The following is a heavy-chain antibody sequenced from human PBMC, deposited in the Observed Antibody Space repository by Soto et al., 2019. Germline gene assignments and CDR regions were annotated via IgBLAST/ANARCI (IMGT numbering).Heavy chain of an antibody. CDR3: ARHYPIGNNWNYFDY. CDR1: DGSISSYY. V-gene: IGHV4-59*08. CDR2: IFYTGSA. J-gene: IGHJ4*02. D-gene: IGHD1-1*01. Sequence: NPSETLSLTCTVSDGSISSYYWGWIRQPPGKGLEWIGYIFYTGSANYNPSLKSRVTMSVDTSKTQFSLRLSSVTAADTAVYYCARHYPIGNNWNYFDYWGQGTLVTVSS.